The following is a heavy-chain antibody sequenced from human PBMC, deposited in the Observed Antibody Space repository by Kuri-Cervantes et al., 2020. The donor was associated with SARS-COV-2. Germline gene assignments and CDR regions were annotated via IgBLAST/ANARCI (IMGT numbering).Heavy chain of an antibody. CDR1: GYTFTGYY. CDR3: ARAASTSSYLIVGFDS. D-gene: IGHD6-6*01. J-gene: IGHJ4*02. Sequence: ASVKVSCKASGYTFTGYYLHWARQAPGQGLEWMGWINPNSGDTNYAQKFQGRVTMTRDTSISTAHMELSRLGSDDTAVFYCARAASTSSYLIVGFDSWGQGSLVTVSS. CDR2: INPNSGDT. V-gene: IGHV1-2*02.